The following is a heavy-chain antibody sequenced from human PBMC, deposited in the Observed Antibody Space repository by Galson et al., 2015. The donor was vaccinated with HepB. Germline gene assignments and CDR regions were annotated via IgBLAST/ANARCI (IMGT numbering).Heavy chain of an antibody. Sequence: SLRLSCAASGFTFSSYAMHWVRQAPGKGLEWVAVISYDGSNKYYADSVKGRFTISRDNSKNTPYLQMNSLRAEDTAVYYCAKDSRAGQWLDHFDYWGQGTLVTVSS. D-gene: IGHD6-19*01. V-gene: IGHV3-30-3*01. CDR1: GFTFSSYA. CDR2: ISYDGSNK. J-gene: IGHJ4*02. CDR3: AKDSRAGQWLDHFDY.